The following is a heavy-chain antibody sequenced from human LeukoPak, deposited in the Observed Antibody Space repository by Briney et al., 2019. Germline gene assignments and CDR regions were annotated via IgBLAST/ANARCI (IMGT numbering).Heavy chain of an antibody. CDR1: GFTFSSYW. D-gene: IGHD6-19*01. J-gene: IGHJ4*02. CDR2: VNSDGSST. Sequence: GGSLRLSCAASGFTFSSYWMHWVRQAPGKGLVWVSRVNSDGSSTSYADSVKGRFTISRDNAKNTLYLQMNSLRVEDTAVYYCAGSYSSGWPKPAYYFDYWGQGTLVTVSS. CDR3: AGSYSSGWPKPAYYFDY. V-gene: IGHV3-74*01.